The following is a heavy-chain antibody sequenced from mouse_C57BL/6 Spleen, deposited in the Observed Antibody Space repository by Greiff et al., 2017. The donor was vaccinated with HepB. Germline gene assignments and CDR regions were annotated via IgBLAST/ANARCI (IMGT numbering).Heavy chain of an antibody. Sequence: EVHLVESGGGLVQPGGSLKLSCAASGFTFSDYGIAWVRQAPRKGPEWVAFISNLAYSIYYADTVTGRFTISRENAKNTLYLEMSSLRSEDTAMYYCARHGSSYWYFDVWGTGTTVTVSS. D-gene: IGHD1-1*01. CDR1: GFTFSDYG. J-gene: IGHJ1*03. CDR3: ARHGSSYWYFDV. V-gene: IGHV5-15*01. CDR2: ISNLAYSI.